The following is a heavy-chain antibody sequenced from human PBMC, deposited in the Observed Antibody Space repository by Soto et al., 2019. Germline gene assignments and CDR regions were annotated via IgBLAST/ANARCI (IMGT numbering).Heavy chain of an antibody. J-gene: IGHJ6*02. CDR3: AKDRALENQTPYGMDV. Sequence: EMQLLEAGGGLGQPGGSLRLSCVASPVTVYNFAAMTWVRQAPESGLEWVSTISGRGDHKFYADSVKGRFTISRDNSKNRVYLQMDGLRVEDTAVYYCAKDRALENQTPYGMDVWGQRNTGTV. CDR1: PVTVYNFAA. V-gene: IGHV3-23*01. D-gene: IGHD3-10*01. CDR2: ISGRGDHK.